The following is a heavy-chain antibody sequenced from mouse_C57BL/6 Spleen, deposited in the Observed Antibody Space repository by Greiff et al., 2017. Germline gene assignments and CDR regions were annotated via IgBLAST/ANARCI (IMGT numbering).Heavy chain of an antibody. D-gene: IGHD1-2*01. V-gene: IGHV1-4*01. CDR2: INPSSGYT. J-gene: IGHJ4*01. Sequence: QVQLQQSGAELARPGASVKMSCKASGYTFTSYTMHWVKQRPGQGLEWIGYINPSSGYTKYTQKFKDKATLSADTSSSTAYMQLGNLTSEDSAVYYCARSLLRSYAMDYWGQGTSVTVSS. CDR3: ARSLLRSYAMDY. CDR1: GYTFTSYT.